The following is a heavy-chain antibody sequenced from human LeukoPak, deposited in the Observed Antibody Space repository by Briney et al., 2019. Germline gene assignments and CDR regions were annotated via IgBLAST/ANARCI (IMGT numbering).Heavy chain of an antibody. D-gene: IGHD6-19*01. V-gene: IGHV4-59*01. CDR3: AREGVAAPSPEDYYYGMDV. CDR2: IYYSGRT. Sequence: SETLSLTCTVSGGSISSYYWSWIRQPPGKGLEWIGYIYYSGRTNYNPSLKSRVTISVDTSKNQFSLKLSSVTAADTAVYYCAREGVAAPSPEDYYYGMDVWGQGTTVTVSS. J-gene: IGHJ6*02. CDR1: GGSISSYY.